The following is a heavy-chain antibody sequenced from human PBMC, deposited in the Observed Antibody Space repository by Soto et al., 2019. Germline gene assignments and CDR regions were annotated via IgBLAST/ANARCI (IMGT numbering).Heavy chain of an antibody. Sequence: GGSLGLSCAASGFTFRSYEMHWVRQATGKGLEWVSAIGTAGDTYYPGSVKGRFTISRENAKNSLYLQMNSLRAGDTAVYYCARAEKQWLALDAFDIWGQGTMVTVSS. V-gene: IGHV3-13*01. D-gene: IGHD6-19*01. CDR1: GFTFRSYE. CDR3: ARAEKQWLALDAFDI. CDR2: IGTAGDT. J-gene: IGHJ3*02.